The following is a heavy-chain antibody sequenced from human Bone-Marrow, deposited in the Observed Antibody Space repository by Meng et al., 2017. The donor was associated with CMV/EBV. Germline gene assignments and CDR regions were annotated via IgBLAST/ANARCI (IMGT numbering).Heavy chain of an antibody. Sequence: GGSLRLSCAASGFTFDDYAMHWVRQAPGKGLEWVSGISWNSGSIGYADSVKGRFTISRDNAKNSLYLQMNSLRAEDMALNYCAKDSGSDYYDGMDVWGQGTTVTVSS. D-gene: IGHD1-26*01. V-gene: IGHV3-9*03. J-gene: IGHJ6*02. CDR3: AKDSGSDYYDGMDV. CDR1: GFTFDDYA. CDR2: ISWNSGSI.